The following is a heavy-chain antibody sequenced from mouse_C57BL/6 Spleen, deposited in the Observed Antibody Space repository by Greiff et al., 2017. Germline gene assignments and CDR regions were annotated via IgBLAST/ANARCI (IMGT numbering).Heavy chain of an antibody. D-gene: IGHD2-4*01. CDR3: ARKGNYDDYAMSV. CDR1: GYTFTSYW. Sequence: VQLQQPGAELVKPGASVKMSCKASGYTFTSYWTTWVKQRPGQGLVWIGDIYHGRGSPHYNEQFKSKATLTGDTTSSTADMHLSSRTSEDSAVYYCARKGNYDDYAMSVWGRGTSVTVS. CDR2: IYHGRGSP. J-gene: IGHJ4*01. V-gene: IGHV1-55*01.